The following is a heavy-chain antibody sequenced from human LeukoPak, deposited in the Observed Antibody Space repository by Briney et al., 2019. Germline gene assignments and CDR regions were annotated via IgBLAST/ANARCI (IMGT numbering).Heavy chain of an antibody. D-gene: IGHD3-3*01. CDR3: ARGPSTVLRFLEWSQYFDL. CDR2: IYTSGST. J-gene: IGHJ2*01. Sequence: SETLSLTCTVSGGSISSYYWSWIRQPAGKGLEWIGRIYTSGSTNYNPSLKSRVTISVDTSKNQFSLKLSSVTAADTAVYYCARGPSTVLRFLEWSQYFDLWGRGTLVTVSS. CDR1: GGSISSYY. V-gene: IGHV4-4*07.